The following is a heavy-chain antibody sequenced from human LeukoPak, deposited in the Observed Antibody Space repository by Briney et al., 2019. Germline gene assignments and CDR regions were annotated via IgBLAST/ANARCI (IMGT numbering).Heavy chain of an antibody. Sequence: SVKVSCKASGGTFSSYAISWVRQAPGQGREWMGGIIPIFGTANYAQKFQGRVTITTDESTSTAYMELSSLRSEDTAVYYCARDNQGDYYDSSGYLYYYMDVWGKGTTVTVSS. J-gene: IGHJ6*03. CDR2: IIPIFGTA. V-gene: IGHV1-69*05. D-gene: IGHD3-22*01. CDR3: ARDNQGDYYDSSGYLYYYMDV. CDR1: GGTFSSYA.